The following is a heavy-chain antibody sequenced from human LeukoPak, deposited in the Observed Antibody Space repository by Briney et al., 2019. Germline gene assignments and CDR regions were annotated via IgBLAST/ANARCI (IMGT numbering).Heavy chain of an antibody. Sequence: GGSLRLSCAASGLTFSSYSMNWVRQAPGKGLEWVSSISSSSSYIYYADSVKGRFTISRDNAKNSLYLQMNSLRAEDTAVYYCARVSQDIVVVPAAPTDYWGQGTLVTVSS. CDR3: ARVSQDIVVVPAAPTDY. J-gene: IGHJ4*02. V-gene: IGHV3-21*01. D-gene: IGHD2-2*01. CDR2: ISSSSSYI. CDR1: GLTFSSYS.